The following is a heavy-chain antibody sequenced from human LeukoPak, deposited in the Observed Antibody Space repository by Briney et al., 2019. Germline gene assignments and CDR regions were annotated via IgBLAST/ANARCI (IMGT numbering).Heavy chain of an antibody. CDR3: AKEEYDSGWYKWFGP. J-gene: IGHJ5*02. CDR2: SDYSGSGT. D-gene: IGHD6-19*01. CDR1: GITFSTHA. Sequence: PGGSLRLSCAASGITFSTHAMNWVRQGPGKGLEWVSSSDYSGSGTFYADSVKGRFTISRDNSKDTLYLQMNSLTVEDTAVYYCAKEEYDSGWYKWFGPWGQGTLVTVSS. V-gene: IGHV3-23*01.